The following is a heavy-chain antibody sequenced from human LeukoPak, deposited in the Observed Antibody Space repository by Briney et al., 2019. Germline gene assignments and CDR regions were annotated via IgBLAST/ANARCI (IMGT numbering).Heavy chain of an antibody. D-gene: IGHD3-10*01. V-gene: IGHV3-48*03. CDR1: GFTFSSYD. CDR3: AKVPDYYGSGRYH. CDR2: ISTSGNTI. Sequence: GGSLRLSCAASGFTFSSYDMNWLRQAPGKGLEWVSYISTSGNTIYYADSVKGRFTISRDNAKNSLYLQMNSLRAEDTAVYYCAKVPDYYGSGRYHWGQGTLATVSS. J-gene: IGHJ4*02.